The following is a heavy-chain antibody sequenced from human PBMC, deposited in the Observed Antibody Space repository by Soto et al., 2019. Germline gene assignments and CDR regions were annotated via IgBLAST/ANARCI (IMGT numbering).Heavy chain of an antibody. J-gene: IGHJ5*02. Sequence: SETLSLTCTVSGGSISSGGYYWSWIRQHPGKGLEWIGYIYYSGSTYYNPSLKSRVTISVDTSKNQFSLKLSSVTAADTAVYYCARDLCSGGSCYAARIPGWFDPWGQGTLVTVSS. V-gene: IGHV4-31*03. D-gene: IGHD2-15*01. CDR3: ARDLCSGGSCYAARIPGWFDP. CDR1: GGSISSGGYY. CDR2: IYYSGST.